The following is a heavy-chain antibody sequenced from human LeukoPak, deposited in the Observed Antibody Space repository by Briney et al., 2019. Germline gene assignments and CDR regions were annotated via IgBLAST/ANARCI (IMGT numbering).Heavy chain of an antibody. CDR2: ISGSGGST. J-gene: IGHJ3*02. D-gene: IGHD3-22*01. CDR3: AKDRNYYDSSGYYYDAFDI. Sequence: GGSLRLSCAASGFTFSSYAMSWVRQAPGKGLEWVSAISGSGGSTYYADSVKGRLTISRDNSKNTLYLQMNSLRAEDTAVYYCAKDRNYYDSSGYYYDAFDIWGQGTMVTVSS. CDR1: GFTFSSYA. V-gene: IGHV3-23*01.